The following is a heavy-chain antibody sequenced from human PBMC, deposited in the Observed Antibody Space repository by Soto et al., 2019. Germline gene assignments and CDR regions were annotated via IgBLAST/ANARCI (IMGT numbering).Heavy chain of an antibody. D-gene: IGHD4-17*01. V-gene: IGHV1-8*01. CDR1: GYTFTSYD. J-gene: IGHJ5*02. CDR2: MNPNSGNT. CDR3: ARGIKYGAYSRWFDP. Sequence: QVQLVQSGAEVKKPGASVKVSCKASGYTFTSYDINWVRQATGQGLEYLGWMNPNSGNTAYVQKFQGRVTMTWDTSRTTAYMERSSLRFEDTAVYFCARGIKYGAYSRWFDPWGQGTLVTVSS.